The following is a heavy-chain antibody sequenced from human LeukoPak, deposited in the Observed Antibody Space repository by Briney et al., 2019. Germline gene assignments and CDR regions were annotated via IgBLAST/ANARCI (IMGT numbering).Heavy chain of an antibody. CDR3: AKDGDVLIGYHDR. V-gene: IGHV3-30*18. CDR1: GFTFSGYT. Sequence: PGGSLRLSCAASGFTFSGYTMNWVRQAPGKGLEWVAVISYDGNSKYYADSVKGRFTISRDNPKNMLYLQMNSLIVEDTATYYCAKDGDVLIGYHDRWGQGTLVTVSS. D-gene: IGHD3-9*01. J-gene: IGHJ5*02. CDR2: ISYDGNSK.